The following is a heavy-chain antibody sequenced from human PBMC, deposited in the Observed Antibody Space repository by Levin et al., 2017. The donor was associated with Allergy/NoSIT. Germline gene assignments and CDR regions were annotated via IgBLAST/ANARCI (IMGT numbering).Heavy chain of an antibody. Sequence: SCAASGFTFSSYGMHWVRQAPGKGLEWVAVISYDGSNKYYADSVKGRFTISRDNSKNTLYLQMNSLRAEDTAVYYCAKDLFGSSLAFDIWGQGTMVTVSS. CDR3: AKDLFGSSLAFDI. V-gene: IGHV3-30*18. CDR2: ISYDGSNK. D-gene: IGHD6-6*01. CDR1: GFTFSSYG. J-gene: IGHJ3*02.